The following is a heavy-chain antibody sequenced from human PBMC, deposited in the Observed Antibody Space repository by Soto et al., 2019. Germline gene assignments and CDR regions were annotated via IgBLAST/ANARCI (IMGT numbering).Heavy chain of an antibody. CDR2: IYYSGST. CDR3: ARDVSIAARPGVYYYGMDV. Sequence: SETLSLTCTVSGGSISSYYWSWIRQPPGKGLEWIGYIYYSGSTNYNPSLKSRVTISVDTSKNQFSLKLSSVTAADTAVYYCARDVSIAARPGVYYYGMDVWGQGTTVTVSS. CDR1: GGSISSYY. D-gene: IGHD6-6*01. V-gene: IGHV4-59*01. J-gene: IGHJ6*02.